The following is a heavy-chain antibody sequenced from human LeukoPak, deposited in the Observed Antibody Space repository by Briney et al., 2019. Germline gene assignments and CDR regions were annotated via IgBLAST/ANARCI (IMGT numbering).Heavy chain of an antibody. CDR3: IKDMGFDLLKDAFDL. CDR1: GFSLDDYA. V-gene: IGHV3-9*01. J-gene: IGHJ3*01. CDR2: ISWDGRNM. Sequence: PGGSLRLSCAASGFSLDDYAMHWVRHAPGQGLEWVSSISWDGRNMAYAASVKGRFTISRDNAQNSLYLQMYSLKIDDTAFYYCIKDMGFDLLKDAFDLWGQGMLVTVSS. D-gene: IGHD1-26*01.